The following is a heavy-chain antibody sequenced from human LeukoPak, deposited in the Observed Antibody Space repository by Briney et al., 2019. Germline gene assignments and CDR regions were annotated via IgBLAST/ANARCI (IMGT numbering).Heavy chain of an antibody. CDR3: ARTQSQSGSYRYYYGY. Sequence: PSETLSLTCSVSGASVGSAGYHWSLIRQPPGGWLEWVGYVYYVSSTNYNPSLKSRVTMSVDPSRNQFSLKLNSVTAADTAVYYCARTQSQSGSYRYYYGYWGQGTPVTVSS. J-gene: IGHJ4*02. D-gene: IGHD1-26*01. CDR2: VYYVSST. V-gene: IGHV4-61*08. CDR1: GASVGSAGYH.